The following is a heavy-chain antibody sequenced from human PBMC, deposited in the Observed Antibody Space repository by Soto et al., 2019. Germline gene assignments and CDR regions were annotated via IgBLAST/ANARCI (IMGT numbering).Heavy chain of an antibody. Sequence: ASVKGSCKASVYTFTGYFMHWGRLAPGQGLERMGWINPNSGGTNYAQKFQGCVTMTRDTSISTAYMELSSLRSDDTVVYYCAREVGDGYTSLDYRGQRTLVIGSS. CDR3: AREVGDGYTSLDY. V-gene: IGHV1-2*04. CDR2: INPNSGGT. J-gene: IGHJ4*02. CDR1: VYTFTGYF. D-gene: IGHD5-12*01.